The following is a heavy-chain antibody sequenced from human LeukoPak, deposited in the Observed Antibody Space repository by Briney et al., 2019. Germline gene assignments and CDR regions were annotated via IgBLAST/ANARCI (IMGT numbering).Heavy chain of an antibody. CDR1: GFTFSSYS. D-gene: IGHD4-17*01. V-gene: IGHV3-48*01. J-gene: IGHJ4*02. Sequence: GGSLRLXXAASGFTFSSYSMNWVRQAPGKGPEWISWITGSGTDIIYADSVKGRFTISRDNAKNSLYLQMNSLRAEDTAVYYCARDQDYGFTYWGQGTLVTVSS. CDR2: ITGSGTDI. CDR3: ARDQDYGFTY.